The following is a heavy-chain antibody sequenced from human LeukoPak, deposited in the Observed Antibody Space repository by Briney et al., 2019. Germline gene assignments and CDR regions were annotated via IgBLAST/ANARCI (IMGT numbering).Heavy chain of an antibody. J-gene: IGHJ6*02. D-gene: IGHD3-22*01. CDR2: VNPNSGGT. CDR1: GYTLNGYC. V-gene: IGHV1-2*02. CDR3: ARGHDSSGYWGDYYYGMDV. Sequence: ASVKVSCKASGYTLNGYCMHWVRQAPGQGLEWMGWVNPNSGGTNYAQKFQGRVTMTRDTSIKTAYMELSRLRSDDTAVYYCARGHDSSGYWGDYYYGMDVWGQGTTVTVSS.